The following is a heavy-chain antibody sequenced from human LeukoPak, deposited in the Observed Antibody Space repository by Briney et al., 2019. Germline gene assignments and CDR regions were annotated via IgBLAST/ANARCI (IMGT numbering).Heavy chain of an antibody. Sequence: PGGSLRLSCAASGFTVSSNYMSWVRQAPGKGLEWVSVIYSDGSTNYADSVKGRFTISRDNSKNTLYLQMNSLRADDTAVYYCARGRGYCGGDCYSNWFDPWGQGTLVTVSS. J-gene: IGHJ5*02. CDR2: IYSDGST. V-gene: IGHV3-66*01. CDR1: GFTVSSNY. CDR3: ARGRGYCGGDCYSNWFDP. D-gene: IGHD2-21*02.